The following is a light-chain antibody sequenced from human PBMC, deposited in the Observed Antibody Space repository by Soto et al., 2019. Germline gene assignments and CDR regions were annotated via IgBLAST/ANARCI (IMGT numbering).Light chain of an antibody. Sequence: DIQMTQSPSSLSASVGDRVTITCQASQDISNYLNWYQQKPGKAPKLLIYDASNLETGVPSRFSGSGSGTDFTFTISSLQPEDIATYYCHQYDNLPFTFGGGTKVEIK. CDR3: HQYDNLPFT. CDR1: QDISNY. J-gene: IGKJ4*01. V-gene: IGKV1-33*01. CDR2: DAS.